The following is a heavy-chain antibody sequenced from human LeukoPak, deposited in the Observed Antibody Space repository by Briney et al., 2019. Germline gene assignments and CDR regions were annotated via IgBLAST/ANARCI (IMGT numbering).Heavy chain of an antibody. CDR2: ISGSGGTT. J-gene: IGHJ4*02. Sequence: PGGSLRLSCAASGFTFSAYAMSWVRQAPGKGLEWVSGISGSGGTTYYADSVKGRFTISRDNSKNTLYLQMNSLRAEDTAVYYCAKAGYCSGGSCPGVNYWGQGTLVTVSS. CDR1: GFTFSAYA. D-gene: IGHD2-15*01. CDR3: AKAGYCSGGSCPGVNY. V-gene: IGHV3-23*01.